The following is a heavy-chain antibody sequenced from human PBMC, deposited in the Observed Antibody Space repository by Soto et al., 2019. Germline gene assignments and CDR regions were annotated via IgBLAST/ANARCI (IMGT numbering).Heavy chain of an antibody. CDR1: GGSFSGYY. CDR3: TRHEGGAAADRPLDY. V-gene: IGHV4-34*01. J-gene: IGHJ4*02. CDR2: INHSGST. Sequence: SETLTLTCAVYGGSFSGYYWCWIRQPPGKGLEWIGEINHSGSTHYNPSLKSRVTISVDTYTNQFSLKLMSVTALDTAISYCTRHEGGAAADRPLDYWGQGTLVTVS. D-gene: IGHD6-13*01.